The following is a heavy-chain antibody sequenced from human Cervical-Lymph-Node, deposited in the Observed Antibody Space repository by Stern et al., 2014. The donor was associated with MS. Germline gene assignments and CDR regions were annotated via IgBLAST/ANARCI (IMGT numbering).Heavy chain of an antibody. CDR2: IYYSGTT. Sequence: QLQLQESGPGLLRPSETLSLTCTVSGASITSYYWSWIRQPPGKGLEWIGYIYYSGTTNYNASLKGRVAISIGTSKTQFSLRLSSVTAADTAVYYCARATNLWGQGTLVTVSS. CDR3: ARATNL. V-gene: IGHV4-59*01. CDR1: GASITSYY. J-gene: IGHJ5*02.